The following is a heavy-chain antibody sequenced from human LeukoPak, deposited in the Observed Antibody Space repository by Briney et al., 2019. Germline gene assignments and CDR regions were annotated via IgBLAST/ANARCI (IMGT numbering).Heavy chain of an antibody. D-gene: IGHD6-13*01. CDR3: ARQEYSSSWYYFDY. J-gene: IGHJ4*02. CDR2: IYPGDSDT. Sequence: PGESLKISCMGSGYSFTSYWIGWVRHMPGKGLEWMGIIYPGDSDTRYSPSFQGQVTISADKSISTAYLQWSSLKASDTAMYYCARQEYSSSWYYFDYWGQGTLVTVSS. V-gene: IGHV5-51*01. CDR1: GYSFTSYW.